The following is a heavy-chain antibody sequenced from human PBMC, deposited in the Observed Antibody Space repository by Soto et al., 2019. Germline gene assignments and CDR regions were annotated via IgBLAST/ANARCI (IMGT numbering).Heavy chain of an antibody. V-gene: IGHV1-18*01. CDR2: ISAYNGNT. Sequence: ASVKVSCKTSGYTPTNYDIGWVRQAPGQGLEYMGWISAYNGNTNYARKLQDRVTLTTDTSTRTAYMELRSLQSDDTAIYYCARGLYRRGTYYAFDNWGQGTLVTVSS. J-gene: IGHJ4*02. D-gene: IGHD1-26*01. CDR1: GYTPTNYD. CDR3: ARGLYRRGTYYAFDN.